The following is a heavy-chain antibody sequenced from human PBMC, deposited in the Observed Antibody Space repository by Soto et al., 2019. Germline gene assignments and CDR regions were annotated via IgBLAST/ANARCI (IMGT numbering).Heavy chain of an antibody. D-gene: IGHD4-17*01. Sequence: QVQLVQSGAEVKTPGSSVKVSCTASGGTFSTYTISWVRQAPGQGLEWMGGIIPVFYSSKYAQKLQGRVTITADESTSTVYMERSSLRSEDTAVYYCAGGHYGGNSFKYYYHGMDVWGQGTTVTVSS. CDR1: GGTFSTYT. J-gene: IGHJ6*02. CDR2: IIPVFYSS. CDR3: AGGHYGGNSFKYYYHGMDV. V-gene: IGHV1-69*01.